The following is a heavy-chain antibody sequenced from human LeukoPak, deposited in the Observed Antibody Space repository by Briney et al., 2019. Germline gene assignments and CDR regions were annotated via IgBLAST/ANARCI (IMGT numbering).Heavy chain of an antibody. CDR1: GFTFSSYW. D-gene: IGHD1-1*01. CDR2: IEQDGSEK. Sequence: PGGSLRLSCAASGFTFSSYWMSWVRQAPGKGLEWVANIEQDGSEKYYVDSVKGRFTISRDNAKNSLYLQMNSLRAEDTAVYYCASSVYNWNDFSYYFDYWGQGTLVTVSS. CDR3: ASSVYNWNDFSYYFDY. J-gene: IGHJ4*02. V-gene: IGHV3-7*01.